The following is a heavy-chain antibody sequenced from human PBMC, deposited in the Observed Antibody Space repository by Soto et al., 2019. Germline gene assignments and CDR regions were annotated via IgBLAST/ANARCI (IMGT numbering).Heavy chain of an antibody. D-gene: IGHD3-22*01. J-gene: IGHJ3*02. CDR1: GGTFSSYA. CDR3: ARGGTMIVVHDAFDI. Sequence: SVKFSCKASGGTFSSYAISWVRQAPGQGLEWMGGIIPIFGTANYAQKFQGRVTITADESTSTAYMELSSLRSEDTAVYYCARGGTMIVVHDAFDIWGQGTMVTVSS. CDR2: IIPIFGTA. V-gene: IGHV1-69*13.